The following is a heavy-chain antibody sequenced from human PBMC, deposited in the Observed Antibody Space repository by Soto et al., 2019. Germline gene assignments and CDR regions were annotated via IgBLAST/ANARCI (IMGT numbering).Heavy chain of an antibody. CDR2: IYYSGST. D-gene: IGHD3-22*01. Sequence: ETLSLTGTVSGGSISSYYWSWIRQPPGKGLEWIGYIYYSGSTNYNPSLKSRVTISVDTSKNQFSLKLSSVTAADTAVYYCARDKPRDYYDSSGYSLFDYWGQGTLVTVSS. V-gene: IGHV4-59*01. CDR3: ARDKPRDYYDSSGYSLFDY. CDR1: GGSISSYY. J-gene: IGHJ4*02.